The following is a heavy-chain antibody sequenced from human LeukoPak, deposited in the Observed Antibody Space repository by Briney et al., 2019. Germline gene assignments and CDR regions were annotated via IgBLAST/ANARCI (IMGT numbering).Heavy chain of an antibody. CDR2: INPNSGGT. V-gene: IGHV1-2*06. CDR1: GYTFTGYH. Sequence: ASVKVSCKASGYTFTGYHMHWVRQAPGQGLEWMGRINPNSGGTIYAQKFQGRVTMTRDTSISTAYMELSRLRSDDTAVYYCARESYDSSGYYFRYYFDYWGQGTLVTVSS. J-gene: IGHJ4*02. D-gene: IGHD3-22*01. CDR3: ARESYDSSGYYFRYYFDY.